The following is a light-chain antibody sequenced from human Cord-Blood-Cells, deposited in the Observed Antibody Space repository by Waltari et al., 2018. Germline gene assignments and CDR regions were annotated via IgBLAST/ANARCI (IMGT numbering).Light chain of an antibody. J-gene: IGKJ2*01. CDR2: AAS. V-gene: IGKV1-39*01. Sequence: DLQMTQSPSSLSASLGDRVTITCRASQSISSYLNWYQQNPGKAPKLLIYAASSLQSGVPSRFSGSGSGTDFTLTISSLQPEDFATYYCQQSYSTPMYTFGQGTKLEIK. CDR1: QSISSY. CDR3: QQSYSTPMYT.